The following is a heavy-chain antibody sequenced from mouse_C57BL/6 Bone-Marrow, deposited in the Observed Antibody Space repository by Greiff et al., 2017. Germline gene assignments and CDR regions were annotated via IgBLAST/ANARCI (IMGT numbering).Heavy chain of an antibody. V-gene: IGHV1-55*01. CDR1: GYTFTSYW. CDR3: AREEYYGSSPRWYFDV. Sequence: VQLQQPGAELVKPGASVKMSCKASGYTFTSYWITWVKQRPGQGLEWIGDIYPGSGSTNYNEKFKSKATLTVDTSSSTAYMQLSSLTSEDSAVYYCAREEYYGSSPRWYFDVWGTGTTGTVSS. J-gene: IGHJ1*03. D-gene: IGHD1-1*01. CDR2: IYPGSGST.